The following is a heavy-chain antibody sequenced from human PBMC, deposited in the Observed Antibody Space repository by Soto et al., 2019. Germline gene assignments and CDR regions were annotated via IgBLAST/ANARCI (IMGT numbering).Heavy chain of an antibody. J-gene: IGHJ3*02. CDR2: ISAYNGNT. CDR1: GYTFTSYG. Sequence: GASVKVSCKAAGYTFTSYGVSWGGQAPGQGLEGMGWISAYNGNTNYAQKLQGRVTMTTDTSTSTAYMELRSLRSDDTAVYYCARVGNYDYTPWAFDIWGQGTMVTVSS. D-gene: IGHD3-16*01. V-gene: IGHV1-18*01. CDR3: ARVGNYDYTPWAFDI.